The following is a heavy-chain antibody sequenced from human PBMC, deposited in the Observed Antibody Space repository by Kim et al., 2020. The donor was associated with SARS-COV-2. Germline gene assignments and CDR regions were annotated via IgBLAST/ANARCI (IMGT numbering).Heavy chain of an antibody. Sequence: GGSLRLSCADSGFTFSSYSMNWVLQAPGKGLEWVSYISSSSRTIYYADSVKGRFTISRDNAKNSLYLQMNSLRDEDTAVYYCASFTCGGDCYYYYFDYWGQRSLVTVSS. J-gene: IGHJ4*02. CDR2: ISSSSRTI. CDR3: ASFTCGGDCYYYYFDY. CDR1: GFTFSSYS. D-gene: IGHD2-21*01. V-gene: IGHV3-48*02.